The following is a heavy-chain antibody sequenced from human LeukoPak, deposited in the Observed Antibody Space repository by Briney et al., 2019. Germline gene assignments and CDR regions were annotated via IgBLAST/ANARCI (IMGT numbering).Heavy chain of an antibody. J-gene: IGHJ6*02. Sequence: GESLKISCRGSGYTFTNYWIGWVRQMPGKGLEWMGIILPDDSATRYSTSFQGQVTLSADKTINTAHLQCNSLKASDTGIYYCVRRPREQPKGLDVWGQGTTVTVSS. CDR2: ILPDDSAT. D-gene: IGHD1/OR15-1a*01. V-gene: IGHV5-51*01. CDR1: GYTFTNYW. CDR3: VRRPREQPKGLDV.